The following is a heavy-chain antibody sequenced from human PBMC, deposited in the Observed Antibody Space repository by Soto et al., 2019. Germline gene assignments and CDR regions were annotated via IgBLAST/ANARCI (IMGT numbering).Heavy chain of an antibody. Sequence: QVQLVQSGAEVKKPGSSVKVSCKASGGTFSSYTISWARQAPGQGLEWMGRIIPILGIANYAQKFQGRVTITADKSTSTAYMELSSQRSEDTAVYYCARAGIAAAGADYWGQGTLVTVSS. CDR2: IIPILGIA. CDR3: ARAGIAAAGADY. V-gene: IGHV1-69*02. CDR1: GGTFSSYT. D-gene: IGHD6-13*01. J-gene: IGHJ4*02.